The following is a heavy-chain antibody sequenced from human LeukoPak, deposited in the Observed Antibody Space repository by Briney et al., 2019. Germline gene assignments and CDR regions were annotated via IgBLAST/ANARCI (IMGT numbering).Heavy chain of an antibody. CDR2: IYYSGST. V-gene: IGHV4-30-4*01. D-gene: IGHD6-13*01. Sequence: SETLSLTYTVSGGSISSGDYYWSWIRQPPGKGLEWIGYIYYSGSTYYNPSLKSRVTISVDTSKNQFSLKLSSVTAADTAVYYSPRDCRSLQSSSCPVGYGMDVWGQGTTVTVSS. J-gene: IGHJ6*02. CDR3: PRDCRSLQSSSCPVGYGMDV. CDR1: GGSISSGDYY.